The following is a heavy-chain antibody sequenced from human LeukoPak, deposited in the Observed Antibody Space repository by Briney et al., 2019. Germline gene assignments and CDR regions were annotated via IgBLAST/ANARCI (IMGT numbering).Heavy chain of an antibody. CDR3: ARDQGGSYYGSGSYYGSVAFDI. V-gene: IGHV4-39*07. CDR1: GDSISTSNSY. J-gene: IGHJ3*02. CDR2: IYYSGST. D-gene: IGHD3-10*01. Sequence: SETLSLTCTVSGDSISTSNSYWGWIRQPPWKGLEWIGSIYYSGSTYYNPSLKSRVSISVDTSKNQFSLKLSSVTAADTAVYYCARDQGGSYYGSGSYYGSVAFDIWGQGQWSPSLQ.